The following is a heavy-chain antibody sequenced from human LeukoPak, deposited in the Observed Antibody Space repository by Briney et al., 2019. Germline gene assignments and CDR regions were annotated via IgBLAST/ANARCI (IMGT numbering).Heavy chain of an antibody. J-gene: IGHJ4*02. D-gene: IGHD1-14*01. Sequence: GGSLRLSCAASGFTFSGYWMSWVRQAPGKGLEWVANIKQDGSEKYYVDSVKGRFTISRDNAKNSLYLQMNSLRAEDTAVYYCARAGHYFHYWGQGTLVTVSS. CDR1: GFTFSGYW. V-gene: IGHV3-7*01. CDR3: ARAGHYFHY. CDR2: IKQDGSEK.